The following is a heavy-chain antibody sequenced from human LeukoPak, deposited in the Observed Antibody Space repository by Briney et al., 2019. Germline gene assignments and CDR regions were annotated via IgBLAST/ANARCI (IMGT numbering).Heavy chain of an antibody. CDR2: ISSSGSTI. D-gene: IGHD3-10*01. CDR3: AKTMVRGVNYYYYYMDV. J-gene: IGHJ6*03. CDR1: GFTLSTST. Sequence: GGSLRLSCAASGFTLSTSTMNWVRQAPGKGLEWVSYISSSGSTIYYADSVKGRFTISRDNAKNSLYLQMNSLRAEDTAVYYCAKTMVRGVNYYYYYMDVWGKGTTVTVSS. V-gene: IGHV3-48*04.